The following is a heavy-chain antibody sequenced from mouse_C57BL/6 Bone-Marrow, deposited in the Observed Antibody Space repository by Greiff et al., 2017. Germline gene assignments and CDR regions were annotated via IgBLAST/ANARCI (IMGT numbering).Heavy chain of an antibody. J-gene: IGHJ2*01. CDR3: ASRRAGTSDY. D-gene: IGHD3-1*01. CDR1: GYTFTSYW. CDR2: IHPNSGST. Sequence: QVQLQQSGAELVKPGASVKLSCKASGYTFTSYWMHWVKQRPGQGLAWIGMIHPNSGSTNYNEKFKSKATLTVEKSSSTAYMQLSSLTSEDSAVYYCASRRAGTSDYWGQGTTLPVSS. V-gene: IGHV1-64*01.